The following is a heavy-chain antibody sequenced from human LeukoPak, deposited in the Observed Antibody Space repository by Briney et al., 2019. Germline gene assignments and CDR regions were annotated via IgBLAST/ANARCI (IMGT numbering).Heavy chain of an antibody. V-gene: IGHV3-53*01. D-gene: IGHD5-24*01. Sequence: GGSLRLSCAASGFTVSSNYMSWVRQAPGKGLEWVSVTYSGGSTYYADSVKGRFTISRDNSKNTLYLQMNSLRAEDTAVYYCARGRRDGYNGDYWGQGTLVTVSS. CDR2: TYSGGST. CDR3: ARGRRDGYNGDY. CDR1: GFTVSSNY. J-gene: IGHJ4*02.